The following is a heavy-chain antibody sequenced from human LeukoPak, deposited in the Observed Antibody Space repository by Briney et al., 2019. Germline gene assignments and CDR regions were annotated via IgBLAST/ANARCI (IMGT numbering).Heavy chain of an antibody. D-gene: IGHD5-18*01. CDR3: AKDDLGTAFYFDH. Sequence: GGSLRLSCAASGFTFSSYGMHWVRQAPGKGLEWVAFIRYDGSDKYYADSVNGRLTISRDNSKNTLYLEMNSLRAEDTAVYYCAKDDLGTAFYFDHWGQGTLVTVSS. CDR2: IRYDGSDK. V-gene: IGHV3-30*02. J-gene: IGHJ4*02. CDR1: GFTFSSYG.